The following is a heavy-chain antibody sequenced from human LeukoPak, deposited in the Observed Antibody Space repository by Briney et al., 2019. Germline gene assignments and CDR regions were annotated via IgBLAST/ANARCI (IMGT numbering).Heavy chain of an antibody. Sequence: PGGSLRLSCAASGFTFSNYGMHWVRQAPGKGLEWVATIRYDDGNTKNYADSVKGRFTISRDNSKNTLYLQMNSLRTEDTAVYYCAKDSSGSSWYWDYWGQGTLVTVSS. J-gene: IGHJ4*02. CDR2: IRYDDGNTK. CDR3: AKDSSGSSWYWDY. CDR1: GFTFSNYG. D-gene: IGHD6-13*01. V-gene: IGHV3-30*02.